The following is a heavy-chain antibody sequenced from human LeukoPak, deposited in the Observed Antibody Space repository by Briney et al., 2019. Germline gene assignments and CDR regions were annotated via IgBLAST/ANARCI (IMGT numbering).Heavy chain of an antibody. J-gene: IGHJ4*02. V-gene: IGHV1-18*01. D-gene: IGHD2-15*01. CDR2: ISAYNGNT. CDR1: GYTFTSYG. Sequence: ASVKVSCKASGYTFTSYGISWVRQAPGQGLEWMGWISAYNGNTNYAQKLQGRVTMTTDTSTSTAYMELRSLRSDDTAVYYCAREGDCSGGSCYWETDYRDQGTLVTVSS. CDR3: AREGDCSGGSCYWETDY.